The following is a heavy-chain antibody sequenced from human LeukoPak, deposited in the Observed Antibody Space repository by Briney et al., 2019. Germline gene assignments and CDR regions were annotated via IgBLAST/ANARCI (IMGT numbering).Heavy chain of an antibody. D-gene: IGHD2-2*02. CDR3: ARGAKRRPAAIGLNWFDP. Sequence: SETLSLTCAVYGGSFSGYYWSWIRQPPGKGPEWIGEINHSGSTNYNPSLKSRVTISVDTSKNQFSLKLSSVTAADTAVYYCARGAKRRPAAIGLNWFDPWGQGTLVTVSS. J-gene: IGHJ5*02. V-gene: IGHV4-34*01. CDR2: INHSGST. CDR1: GGSFSGYY.